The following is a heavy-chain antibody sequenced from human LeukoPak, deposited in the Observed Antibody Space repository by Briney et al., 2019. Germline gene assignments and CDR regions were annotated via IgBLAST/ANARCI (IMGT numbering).Heavy chain of an antibody. V-gene: IGHV3-30*04. Sequence: TGRSLRLSCAASGFPLSSYAMHGVRQAPGKGLEWVAVISYDGSNKYYADSVKGRFTISRDNSRNTLYLQMNSLRAEDTAVYYCARASGYSYGPRGNYFDYWGQGTLVTVSS. D-gene: IGHD5-18*01. CDR1: GFPLSSYA. CDR2: ISYDGSNK. J-gene: IGHJ4*02. CDR3: ARASGYSYGPRGNYFDY.